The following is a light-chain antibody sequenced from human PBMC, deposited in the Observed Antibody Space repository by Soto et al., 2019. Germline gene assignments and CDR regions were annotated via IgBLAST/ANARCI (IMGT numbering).Light chain of an antibody. V-gene: IGKV3-11*01. CDR3: QHRSNWPLT. Sequence: EIVLTQSPATLSLSPGERATLSCRASQSISSDLGWYQHKPGQAPRLLLYDASHRATGIPARFSGSGSGTDFTLTSSSLEPEDFAVYYCQHRSNWPLTFGGGTKVEIK. CDR2: DAS. J-gene: IGKJ4*01. CDR1: QSISSD.